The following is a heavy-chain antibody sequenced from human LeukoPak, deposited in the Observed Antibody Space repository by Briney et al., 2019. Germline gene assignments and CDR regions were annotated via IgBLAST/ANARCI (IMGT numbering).Heavy chain of an antibody. J-gene: IGHJ4*02. CDR3: ARNSYDGSTFDY. Sequence: GGSLRLSCAASGFTFSSYGMRWVRQAPGKGLEWVAFIRYDGSNKYYADSVKGRFTISRDNSKNTLYLQMNSLRAEDTAVYYCARNSYDGSTFDYWGQGTLVTVSS. D-gene: IGHD5-18*01. CDR1: GFTFSSYG. CDR2: IRYDGSNK. V-gene: IGHV3-30*02.